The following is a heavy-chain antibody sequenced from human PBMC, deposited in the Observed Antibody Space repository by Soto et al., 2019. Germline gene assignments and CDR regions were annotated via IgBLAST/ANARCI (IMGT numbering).Heavy chain of an antibody. Sequence: QITLKESGPTVVKPTQTLTLTCTFSGFSLSTSGVGVGWIRQPPGKALEWLALIYWDDDKRYSPSLKSRLTITKDTSKTQVVLTMTNMDPVDTATYYCARRQTYCGGNCYSGFDYWGQGTLVTVSS. CDR3: ARRQTYCGGNCYSGFDY. CDR2: IYWDDDK. J-gene: IGHJ4*02. D-gene: IGHD2-21*02. CDR1: GFSLSTSGVG. V-gene: IGHV2-5*02.